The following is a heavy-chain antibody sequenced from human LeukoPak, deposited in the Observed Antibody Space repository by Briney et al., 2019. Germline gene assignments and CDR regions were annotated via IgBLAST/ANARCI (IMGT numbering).Heavy chain of an antibody. CDR2: IIPFFGVA. J-gene: IGHJ4*02. V-gene: IGHV1-69*05. Sequence: GASVTVSFKASGGTFSSDAFGWVRQAPGQGLEWMGAIIPFFGVANYAPKFQGRVTITTDESTGTAYMELSSLSSDDTAVYYCATQTTSSFLGEYYFDYWGQGTLVTVSS. CDR3: ATQTTSSFLGEYYFDY. CDR1: GGTFSSDA. D-gene: IGHD1-7*01.